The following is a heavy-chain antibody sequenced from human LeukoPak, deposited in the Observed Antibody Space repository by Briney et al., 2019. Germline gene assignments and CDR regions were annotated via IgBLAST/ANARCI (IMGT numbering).Heavy chain of an antibody. CDR1: GFTFSNYG. Sequence: GGSVRLSCAASGFTFSNYGIHWVRQAPGKGLEWVAVIAYDATNKYYTDSVRGRFTISRDNSKSTLYLQMNSLRAEDTAVYYCAKDQDVAAAGTWGSIDYWGQGTLVTVSS. CDR2: IAYDATNK. J-gene: IGHJ4*02. D-gene: IGHD6-13*01. V-gene: IGHV3-30*18. CDR3: AKDQDVAAAGTWGSIDY.